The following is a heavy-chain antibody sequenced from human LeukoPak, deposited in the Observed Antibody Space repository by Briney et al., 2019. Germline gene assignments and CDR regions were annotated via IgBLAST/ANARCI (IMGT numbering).Heavy chain of an antibody. CDR1: GGSISSGYSYY. CDR2: IYHSGTT. D-gene: IGHD4-11*01. Sequence: SETLSLTCTVSGGSISSGYSYYWGWIRQPPGKGLEWIGSIYHSGTTYYNPSLKSRVTISVDTSKNQFSLKLSSVTAADTAVYYCARHSPYSNYEGAGTFDIWGQGTMVTVSS. V-gene: IGHV4-39*07. CDR3: ARHSPYSNYEGAGTFDI. J-gene: IGHJ3*02.